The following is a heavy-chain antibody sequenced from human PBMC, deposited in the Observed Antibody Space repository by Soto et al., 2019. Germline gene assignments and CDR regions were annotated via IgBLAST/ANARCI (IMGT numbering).Heavy chain of an antibody. CDR2: VYVTGTGT. CDR1: GYPFTTYH. V-gene: IGHV1-46*01. J-gene: IGHJ4*02. Sequence: ASVKVSCKASGYPFTTYHLHWVRQAPGQGLEWMGIVYVTGTGTRSAQKFQGRLTMTRDRSTSTVYMELSSLRSEDTAVYYCARPEGYGSGSYYFDSWGQGTPVTVPQ. D-gene: IGHD3-10*01. CDR3: ARPEGYGSGSYYFDS.